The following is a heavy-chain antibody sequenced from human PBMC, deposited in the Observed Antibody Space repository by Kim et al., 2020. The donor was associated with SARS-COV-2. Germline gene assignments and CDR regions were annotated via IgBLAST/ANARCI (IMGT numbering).Heavy chain of an antibody. D-gene: IGHD1-26*01. CDR3: ARDRTIGGSYQRFGYYYYGMDV. CDR2: IIPIFGTA. Sequence: SVKVSCKASGGTFSSYAISWVRQAPGQGLEWMGGIIPIFGTANYAQKFQGRVTITADESTSTAYMELSSLRSEDTAVYYCARDRTIGGSYQRFGYYYYGMDVWGQGTTVTVSS. V-gene: IGHV1-69*13. CDR1: GGTFSSYA. J-gene: IGHJ6*02.